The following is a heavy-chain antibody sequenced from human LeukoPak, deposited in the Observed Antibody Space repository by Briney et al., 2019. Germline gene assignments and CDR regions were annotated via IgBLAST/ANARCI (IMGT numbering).Heavy chain of an antibody. D-gene: IGHD4-17*01. CDR1: GYTFTSYG. Sequence: ASVKVSCKASGYTFTSYGFSWVRQAPGQGLEWMGWISAYNGNTDYAQNLQGRVTMTTDTSTSTAYMELRSLRSDDTAVYYCAREDYGEYWGIDYWGQGTLVTVSS. CDR3: AREDYGEYWGIDY. V-gene: IGHV1-18*01. CDR2: ISAYNGNT. J-gene: IGHJ4*02.